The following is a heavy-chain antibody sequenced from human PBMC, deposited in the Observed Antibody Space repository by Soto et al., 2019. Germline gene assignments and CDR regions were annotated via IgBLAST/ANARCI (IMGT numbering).Heavy chain of an antibody. CDR1: GLTFSSSW. D-gene: IGHD2-2*02. Sequence: PGGSLRLSCAASGLTFSSSWMSWVRQDPGKGLEWVANIKQDGSEKYYVDSVKGRFTISRDNAKNSLYLQMNRVRAEDTAVYYCARVRYAYCSSTSCYTREFDYWGQATLVTVSS. J-gene: IGHJ4*02. CDR3: ARVRYAYCSSTSCYTREFDY. V-gene: IGHV3-7*03. CDR2: IKQDGSEK.